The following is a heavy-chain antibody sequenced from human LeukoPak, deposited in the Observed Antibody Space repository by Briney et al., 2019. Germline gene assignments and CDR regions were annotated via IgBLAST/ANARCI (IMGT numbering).Heavy chain of an antibody. J-gene: IGHJ4*02. V-gene: IGHV1-2*06. Sequence: ASVKVSCKASGYTFTGYHMHWVRQAPGQGLEWVGRINPNSGDTNYAQKFQGRVTMSRDTSITTAYMELSRLTSDDTAVYYCARDSSSWYSDYWGQGTLVTVSS. CDR2: INPNSGDT. CDR3: ARDSSSWYSDY. CDR1: GYTFTGYH. D-gene: IGHD6-13*01.